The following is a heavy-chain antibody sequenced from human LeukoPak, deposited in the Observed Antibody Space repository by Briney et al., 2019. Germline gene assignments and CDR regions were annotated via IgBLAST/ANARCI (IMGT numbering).Heavy chain of an antibody. J-gene: IGHJ4*02. V-gene: IGHV4-39*01. CDR3: ARLCSGGSCYIDY. CDR1: GGSISSSSYY. D-gene: IGHD2-15*01. Sequence: PSETLSLTCTVSGGSISSSSYYWGWIRQPPGKGLEWIGSIYYSGSTYYNPSLKSRVTISVDTSKNQFSLKLSSVTAADTAVYYCARLCSGGSCYIDYWGQGTLVTVSS. CDR2: IYYSGST.